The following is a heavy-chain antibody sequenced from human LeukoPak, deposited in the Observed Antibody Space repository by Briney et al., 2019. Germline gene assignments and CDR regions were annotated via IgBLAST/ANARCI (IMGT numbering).Heavy chain of an antibody. CDR2: IYYSGST. D-gene: IGHD6-13*01. CDR1: GGSISSGSYY. CDR3: ARGGRYSSSWYRVYFDY. Sequence: PSQTLSLTCTVSGGSISSGSYYWSWIRQPAGKGLEWIGSIYYSGSTYYNPSLKSRVTISVDTSKNQFSLKLSSVTAADTAVYYCARGGRYSSSWYRVYFDYWGQGTLVTVSS. J-gene: IGHJ4*02. V-gene: IGHV4-39*01.